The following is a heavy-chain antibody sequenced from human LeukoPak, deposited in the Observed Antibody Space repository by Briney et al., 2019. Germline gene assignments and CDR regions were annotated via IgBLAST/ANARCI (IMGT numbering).Heavy chain of an antibody. CDR2: IKKDGSEM. V-gene: IGHV3-7*01. J-gene: IGHJ3*02. CDR3: ARQETSSYNGAFDI. D-gene: IGHD1-26*01. Sequence: GGSLRLSCAASGLIFCSYRMSWVRQAPGKGLEWVANIKKDGSEMYYVDSVKGRFTISRDNAKNSLYLQMNSLRADDTAVYHCARQETSSYNGAFDIWGQGTMVTVSS. CDR1: GLIFCSYR.